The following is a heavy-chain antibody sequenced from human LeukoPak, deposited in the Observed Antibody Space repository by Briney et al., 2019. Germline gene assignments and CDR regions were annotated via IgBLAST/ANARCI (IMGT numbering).Heavy chain of an antibody. V-gene: IGHV3-11*04. D-gene: IGHD4-17*01. CDR3: ARADDDYGDYRCFDY. Sequence: LSLTCTVSGGSISSSTYYWGWIRQPPGKGLEWVSYISSSGSTIYYADSVKGRFTISRDNAKNSLYLQMNSLRAEDTAVYYCARADDDYGDYRCFDYWGQGTLVTVSS. CDR2: ISSSGSTI. J-gene: IGHJ4*02. CDR1: GGSISSSTYY.